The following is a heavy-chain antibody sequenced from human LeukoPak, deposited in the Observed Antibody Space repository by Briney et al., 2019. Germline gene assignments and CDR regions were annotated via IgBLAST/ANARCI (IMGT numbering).Heavy chain of an antibody. D-gene: IGHD6-19*01. CDR1: GYTFTSYA. CDR3: ARGKYSSGWSLYYYYYYGMDV. Sequence: SVKVSCKASGYTFTSYAMNWVRQAPGQGLEWMGGIIPIFGTANYAQKFQGRVTITADESTSTAYMELSSLRSEDTAVYYCARGKYSSGWSLYYYYYYGMDVWGQGTTVTVSS. J-gene: IGHJ6*02. CDR2: IIPIFGTA. V-gene: IGHV1-69*13.